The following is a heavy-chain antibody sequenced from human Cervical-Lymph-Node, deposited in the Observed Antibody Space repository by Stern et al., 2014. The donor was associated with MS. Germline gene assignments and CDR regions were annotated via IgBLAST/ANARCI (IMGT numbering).Heavy chain of an antibody. V-gene: IGHV3-21*01. J-gene: IGHJ4*02. D-gene: IGHD3-9*01. CDR2: ISGSTSYI. Sequence: EVQLVESGGGLVKPGGSLRLSCAASGFTLSTYSVNWVRQAPGKGLEWVSSISGSTSYINYADSVKGRFTISRDNAKNSLYLQMNSLRAEDTAVYYCARLRGRGLTWYFDYWGQGTLVTVSS. CDR1: GFTLSTYS. CDR3: ARLRGRGLTWYFDY.